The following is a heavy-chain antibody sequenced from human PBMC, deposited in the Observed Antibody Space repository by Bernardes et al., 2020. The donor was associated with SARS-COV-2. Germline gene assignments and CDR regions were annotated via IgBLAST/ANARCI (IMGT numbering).Heavy chain of an antibody. Sequence: GGSLRLSCSGSGFTFSHHVIHWVRQAPGKGLEWVAMTSYDGNNKYHADSVKGRLTISRDNSKNTLYLEMNSLRVEDTAVYYCVRDYYGSGSWLTGMDVWGQGTTVTVS. V-gene: IGHV3-30-3*01. CDR1: GFTFSHHV. CDR3: VRDYYGSGSWLTGMDV. J-gene: IGHJ6*02. D-gene: IGHD3-10*01. CDR2: TSYDGNNK.